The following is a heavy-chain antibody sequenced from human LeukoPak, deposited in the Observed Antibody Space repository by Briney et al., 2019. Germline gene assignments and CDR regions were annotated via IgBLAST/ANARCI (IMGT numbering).Heavy chain of an antibody. CDR1: GFTFSSYW. Sequence: PGGSLRLSCAASGFTFSSYWMSWVRQAPGKGLEWVANIKQDGSEKYYVDSVKGRFTISRDNAKNSLYLQMNSLRAEDTAVYYCAREAASDIVVVVAADLAFDYWGQGTLVTVSS. V-gene: IGHV3-7*01. CDR3: AREAASDIVVVVAADLAFDY. D-gene: IGHD2-15*01. CDR2: IKQDGSEK. J-gene: IGHJ4*02.